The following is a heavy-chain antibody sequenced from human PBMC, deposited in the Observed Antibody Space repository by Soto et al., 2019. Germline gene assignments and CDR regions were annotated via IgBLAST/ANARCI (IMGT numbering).Heavy chain of an antibody. Sequence: SETLSLTCAVYGGSFSGYYWTWIRQPPGTGLEWIGEINHSGSTNYNPSLKSRVTISVDKSKNQFSLKLSSVTAADTAVYYCARLFYYDSSGYYYNLDYWGQGTLVTVSS. CDR1: GGSFSGYY. CDR2: INHSGST. D-gene: IGHD3-22*01. CDR3: ARLFYYDSSGYYYNLDY. V-gene: IGHV4-34*01. J-gene: IGHJ4*02.